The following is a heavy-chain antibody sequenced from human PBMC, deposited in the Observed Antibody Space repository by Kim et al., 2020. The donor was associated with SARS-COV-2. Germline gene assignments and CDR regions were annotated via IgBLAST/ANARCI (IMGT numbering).Heavy chain of an antibody. CDR2: INPNSGGT. V-gene: IGHV1-2*02. CDR3: ARGGSYTAMVFGWVSGQQTNFDY. Sequence: ASVKVSCKASGYTFTGYYMHWVRQAPGQGLEWMGWINPNSGGTNYAQKFQGRVTMTRDTSISTAYMELSRLRSDDTAVYYCARGGSYTAMVFGWVSGQQTNFDYWGQGTLVTVSS. J-gene: IGHJ4*02. D-gene: IGHD5-18*01. CDR1: GYTFTGYY.